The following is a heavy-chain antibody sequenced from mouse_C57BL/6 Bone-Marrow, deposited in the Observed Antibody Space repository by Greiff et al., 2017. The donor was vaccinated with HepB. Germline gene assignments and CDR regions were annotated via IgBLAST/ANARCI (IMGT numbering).Heavy chain of an antibody. V-gene: IGHV5-12*01. CDR2: ISNGGGST. J-gene: IGHJ2*01. D-gene: IGHD3-2*02. CDR1: GFTFSDYY. Sequence: EVMLVESGGGLVQPGGSLKLSCAASGFTFSDYYMYWVRQTPEKRLEWVAYISNGGGSTYYPDTVKGRFTISRDNAKNTLYLQMSRLKSEDTAMYYCARHPDISGFYFDYWGQGTTLTVSS. CDR3: ARHPDISGFYFDY.